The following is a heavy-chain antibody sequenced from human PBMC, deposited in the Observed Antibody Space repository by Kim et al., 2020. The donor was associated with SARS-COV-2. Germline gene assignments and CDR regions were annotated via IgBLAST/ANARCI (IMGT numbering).Heavy chain of an antibody. V-gene: IGHV3-21*01. CDR3: ARDHSPKYYYYGMDV. CDR1: GFTFSSYS. CDR2: ISSSSSYI. D-gene: IGHD1-26*01. Sequence: GGSLRLSCAASGFTFSSYSMNWVRQAPGKGLEWVSSISSSSSYIYYADSVKGRFTISRDNAKNSLYLQMNSLRAEDTAVYYCARDHSPKYYYYGMDVWGQGTTVTVSS. J-gene: IGHJ6*02.